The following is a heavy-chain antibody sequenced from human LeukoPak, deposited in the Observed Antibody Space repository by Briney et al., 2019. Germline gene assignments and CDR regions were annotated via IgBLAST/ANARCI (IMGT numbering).Heavy chain of an antibody. Sequence: SETLSLTCTVSGGSISSSSYYWGWIRQPPGKGLEWIGSIYYSGSTNYNPSLKSRVTISVDTSKNQFSLKLSSVTAADTAVYYCAFGVGATQYFQHWGQGTLVTVSS. CDR3: AFGVGATQYFQH. CDR2: IYYSGST. V-gene: IGHV4-39*07. J-gene: IGHJ1*01. CDR1: GGSISSSSYY. D-gene: IGHD1-26*01.